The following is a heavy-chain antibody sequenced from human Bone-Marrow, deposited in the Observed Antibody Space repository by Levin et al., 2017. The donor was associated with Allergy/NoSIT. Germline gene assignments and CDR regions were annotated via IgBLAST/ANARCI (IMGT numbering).Heavy chain of an antibody. D-gene: IGHD6-13*01. CDR3: ARLQPVGKFDY. V-gene: IGHV5-51*01. J-gene: IGHJ4*02. CDR1: GYMFTNYY. Sequence: GESLKISCQASGYMFTNYYIAWVRQMPGKDLEWMGSIYPSDSDIPDIKYSPSFQGQVTIPADKSIRTAYLQWSSLKASDIAVYYCARLQPVGKFDYWGQGTLVTVSS. CDR2: IYPSDSDIP.